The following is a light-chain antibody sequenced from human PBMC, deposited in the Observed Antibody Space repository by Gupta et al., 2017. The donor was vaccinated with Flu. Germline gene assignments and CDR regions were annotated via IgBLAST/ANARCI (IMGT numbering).Light chain of an antibody. Sequence: VTSSCTGTSSDVGGYNYVSWDQQHPGNDRNILIYAGRNRPAGVPDRFSGSKSGNTASLTIAGLQAEDEDDYYCCAGAGGFYVFGTGTEVTVL. CDR3: CAGAGGFYV. V-gene: IGLV2-11*01. CDR1: SSDVGGYNY. J-gene: IGLJ1*01. CDR2: AGR.